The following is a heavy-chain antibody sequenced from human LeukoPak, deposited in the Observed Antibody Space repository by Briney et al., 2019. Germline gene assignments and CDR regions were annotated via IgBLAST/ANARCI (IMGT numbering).Heavy chain of an antibody. CDR3: ARGSGVVPAATPFDP. CDR2: IKQDGSEK. D-gene: IGHD2-2*01. CDR1: GFTFSSYW. Sequence: GGSLRLSCAASGFTFSSYWMSWVRQAPGKGLEWVANIKQDGSEKYYVDSVKGRFTISRDNAKNSLYLQMNSLRAEDTAVYYCARGSGVVPAATPFDPWGQGTLVTVSS. V-gene: IGHV3-7*04. J-gene: IGHJ5*02.